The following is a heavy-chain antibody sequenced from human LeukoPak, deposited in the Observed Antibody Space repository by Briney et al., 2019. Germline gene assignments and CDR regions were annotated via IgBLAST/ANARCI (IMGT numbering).Heavy chain of an antibody. D-gene: IGHD6-19*01. CDR2: IIPILGIA. V-gene: IGHV1-69*04. J-gene: IGHJ5*02. Sequence: SVKVSCKASGGTFSSYAIGWVRQAPGQGLEWMGRIIPILGIANYAQKFQGRVTITADKSTSTAYMELSSLRSEDTAVYYCARATDPAQAVAGTWGQGTLVTVSS. CDR1: GGTFSSYA. CDR3: ARATDPAQAVAGT.